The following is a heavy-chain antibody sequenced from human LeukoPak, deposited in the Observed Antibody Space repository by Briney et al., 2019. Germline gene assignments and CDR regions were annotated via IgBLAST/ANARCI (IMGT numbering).Heavy chain of an antibody. V-gene: IGHV1-69*06. CDR2: IIPIFGTA. CDR3: AREHYYGSGSYYTLIDY. J-gene: IGHJ4*02. CDR1: GCTFSSYA. D-gene: IGHD3-10*01. Sequence: GSSVKVSCKASGCTFSSYAISWVRQAPGQGLEWMGGIIPIFGTANYAQKFQGRFTITADKSTSTAYMELSSLRSEDTAVYYCAREHYYGSGSYYTLIDYWGQGTLVSVSS.